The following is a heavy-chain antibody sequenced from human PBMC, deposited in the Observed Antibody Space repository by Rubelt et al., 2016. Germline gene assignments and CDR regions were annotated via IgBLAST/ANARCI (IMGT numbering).Heavy chain of an antibody. Sequence: GGGVVQPGRSLRLSCAASGFTFSSYGMHWVRQAPGKGLEWVAAISYDDSNANYADSVKGRFTISRDKSKNTLYLQMNSLRAEDTAVYYCARDRDDSSGYYHEDYWGQGTLVTVSS. CDR1: GFTFSSYG. J-gene: IGHJ4*02. D-gene: IGHD3-22*01. CDR2: ISYDDSNA. CDR3: ARDRDDSSGYYHEDY. V-gene: IGHV3-30*03.